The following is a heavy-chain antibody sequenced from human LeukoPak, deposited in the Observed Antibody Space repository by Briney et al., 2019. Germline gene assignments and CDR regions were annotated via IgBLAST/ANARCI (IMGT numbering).Heavy chain of an antibody. V-gene: IGHV3-23*01. Sequence: SGGSLRLSCAASGFTFNTYAMSWVRQAPGKGLDWVSGIGGSGSSTYYAESVKGRFTISRDNSKNTLYLQMNSLRAEDTAAYYCAKAFDDYFFDYWGQGTLVTVSS. CDR2: IGGSGSST. CDR3: AKAFDDYFFDY. D-gene: IGHD2-21*02. J-gene: IGHJ4*02. CDR1: GFTFNTYA.